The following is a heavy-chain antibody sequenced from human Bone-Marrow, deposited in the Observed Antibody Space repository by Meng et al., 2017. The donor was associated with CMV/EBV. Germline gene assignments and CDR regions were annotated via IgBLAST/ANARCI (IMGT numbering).Heavy chain of an antibody. J-gene: IGHJ4*02. CDR3: AGDCSSTSCLDY. Sequence: GSLRLSCAVSGGSISSSNWWSWVRQPPGKGLEWIGEIYHSGSTNYNPSLKSRVTISVDKSKNQFSLKLSSVTAADTAVYYCAGDCSSTSCLDYWGQGTRVTVSS. CDR1: GGSISSSNW. CDR2: IYHSGST. D-gene: IGHD2-2*01. V-gene: IGHV4-4*02.